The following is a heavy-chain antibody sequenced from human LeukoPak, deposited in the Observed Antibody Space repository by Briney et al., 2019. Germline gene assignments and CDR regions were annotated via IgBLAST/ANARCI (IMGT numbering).Heavy chain of an antibody. V-gene: IGHV4-34*01. CDR2: INHSGST. J-gene: IGHJ4*02. Sequence: SETLSLTCAVYGGSFSGYYWSWIRQPPGKGLEWLGEINHSGSTNYNPSLKSRVTISVDTSKNQFSLKLSSVTAADTAVYYCARGPPRYCGGDCWVPDYWGQGTLVTVSS. CDR1: GGSFSGYY. D-gene: IGHD2-21*02. CDR3: ARGPPRYCGGDCWVPDY.